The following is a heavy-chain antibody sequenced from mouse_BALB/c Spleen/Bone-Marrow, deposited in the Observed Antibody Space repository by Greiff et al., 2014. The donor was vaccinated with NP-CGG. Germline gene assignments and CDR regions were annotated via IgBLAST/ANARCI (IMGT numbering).Heavy chain of an antibody. Sequence: QVQLQQPAAELARPGASVKMSCKTSGYTFTYYTMHWVKQRPGQGLEWIGYINPSSGYTDYNQKFKDKTTLTTDKSSSTAYLQLSSLTSEDSVVYYCVRENYDYDGDAMDYWGQGTSVTVSS. CDR2: INPSSGYT. V-gene: IGHV1-4*02. CDR1: GYTFTYYT. CDR3: VRENYDYDGDAMDY. J-gene: IGHJ4*01. D-gene: IGHD2-4*01.